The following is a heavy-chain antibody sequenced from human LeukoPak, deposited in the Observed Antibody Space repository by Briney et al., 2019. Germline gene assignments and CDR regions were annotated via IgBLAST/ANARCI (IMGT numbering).Heavy chain of an antibody. Sequence: PSETLSLTCAVYGGSFSGYYWNWIRRPPGKGLEWIGEINHSGSTNYNPSLKSRVTISVDTSKNQFSLKLSSVTAADAAVYYCARGGRIVGATDYWGQGTLVTVSS. D-gene: IGHD1-26*01. V-gene: IGHV4-34*01. CDR2: INHSGST. CDR1: GGSFSGYY. J-gene: IGHJ4*02. CDR3: ARGGRIVGATDY.